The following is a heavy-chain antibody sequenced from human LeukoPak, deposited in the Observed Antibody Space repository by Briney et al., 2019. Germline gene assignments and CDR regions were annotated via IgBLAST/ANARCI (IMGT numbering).Heavy chain of an antibody. Sequence: ASVKVTCKASGYTFTSYDINWVRQATGQGLEWMGWMNPNSGNTGYAQKFQGRVTTTRNTSISTAYMELSSLRSADTAVYYCARGLHYYDSSGYSYWGQGTLVTVSS. V-gene: IGHV1-8*01. D-gene: IGHD3-22*01. J-gene: IGHJ4*02. CDR2: MNPNSGNT. CDR3: ARGLHYYDSSGYSY. CDR1: GYTFTSYD.